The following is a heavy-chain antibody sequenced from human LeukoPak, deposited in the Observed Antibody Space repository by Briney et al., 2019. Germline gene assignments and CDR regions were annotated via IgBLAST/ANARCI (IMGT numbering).Heavy chain of an antibody. J-gene: IGHJ4*02. Sequence: GRSLRLSCAASGFTFDDYAMHWVRQAPGKGLEWVSGISWNSGSIGYADSVKGRVTISRDNAKNSLYLQMNSLRAEDTALYYCAKSGGSLDYAPFDYWGQGTLVTVSS. CDR3: AKSGGSLDYAPFDY. V-gene: IGHV3-9*01. D-gene: IGHD2-2*01. CDR2: ISWNSGSI. CDR1: GFTFDDYA.